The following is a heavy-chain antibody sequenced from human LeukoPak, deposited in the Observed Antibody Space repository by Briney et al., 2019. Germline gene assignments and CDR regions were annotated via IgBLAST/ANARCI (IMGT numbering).Heavy chain of an antibody. CDR2: ISHTGST. J-gene: IGHJ4*02. CDR3: ARGPRDGHPNPFDY. CDR1: GGSFSGYY. Sequence: SETLSLTCAVYGGSFSGYYWSWIRQPPGKGLQWIGEISHTGSTNYNPSLKSRVTISLDTSKSQFSLKLSFVTAADTALYYCARGPRDGHPNPFDYWGQGTLVTVSS. D-gene: IGHD5-24*01. V-gene: IGHV4-34*01.